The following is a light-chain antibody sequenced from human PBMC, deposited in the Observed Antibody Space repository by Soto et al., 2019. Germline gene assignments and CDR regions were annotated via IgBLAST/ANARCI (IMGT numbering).Light chain of an antibody. CDR2: RAS. J-gene: IGKJ2*01. CDR1: QSISDW. Sequence: DIQMTQSPSTLSASVGDRVTITCRASQSISDWLAWYQQKPGKAPKLLIYRASSLESGVQSSFSDGGSGTEFTLTISSLQTDDFATYYCLQYTSYSTFGQGTKLDIK. CDR3: LQYTSYST. V-gene: IGKV1-5*03.